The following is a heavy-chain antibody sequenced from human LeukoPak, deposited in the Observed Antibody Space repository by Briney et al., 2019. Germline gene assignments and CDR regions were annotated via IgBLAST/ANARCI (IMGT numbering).Heavy chain of an antibody. Sequence: ASVTVSCTASGYTFTGYFMHWVRQAPGQGLEWVGRINPDSGGTNYAQKFQGRVTMTRDTSISTAYMELSRLRSDDTAVYYCARDLFGVVITKDYWGQGTLVTVSS. D-gene: IGHD3-3*01. CDR1: GYTFTGYF. V-gene: IGHV1-2*06. CDR3: ARDLFGVVITKDY. CDR2: INPDSGGT. J-gene: IGHJ4*02.